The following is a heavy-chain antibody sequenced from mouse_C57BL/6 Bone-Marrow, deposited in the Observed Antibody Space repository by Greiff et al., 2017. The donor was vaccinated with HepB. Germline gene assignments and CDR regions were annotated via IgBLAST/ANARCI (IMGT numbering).Heavy chain of an antibody. Sequence: QVQLQQPGAELVRPGSSVKLSCKASGYTFTSYWMDWVKQRPGQGLEWIGNIYPSDSETHYNQKFKDKATLTVDKSSSTAYMQLSSLTSEDSAVYYCARGVYYCDVDYWGRGNSVTVSS. V-gene: IGHV1-61*01. CDR3: ARGVYYCDVDY. CDR1: GYTFTSYW. J-gene: IGHJ4*01. D-gene: IGHD2-4*01. CDR2: IYPSDSET.